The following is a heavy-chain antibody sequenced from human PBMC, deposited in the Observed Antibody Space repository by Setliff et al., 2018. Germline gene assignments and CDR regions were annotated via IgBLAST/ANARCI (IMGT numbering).Heavy chain of an antibody. J-gene: IGHJ4*02. CDR1: GDSISTYY. Sequence: SETLSLTCTVSGDSISTYYWSWIRRPAGKGLEWIGRVFVDGSTNYNPSLKSRVTMSVDTSKNQFSLNLTSVTAADTAVYYCARATSGWYSAYYYYWGQGTLVTVSS. D-gene: IGHD6-19*01. V-gene: IGHV4-4*07. CDR2: VFVDGST. CDR3: ARATSGWYSAYYYY.